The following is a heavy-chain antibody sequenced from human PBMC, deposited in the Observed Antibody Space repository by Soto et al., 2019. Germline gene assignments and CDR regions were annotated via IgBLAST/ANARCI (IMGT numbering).Heavy chain of an antibody. CDR3: ARDGIDLPFDY. CDR2: INAGNGNT. Sequence: QVQLVQSGAEEKKPGASVKVSCKASGYTFTSYAMHWVRQAPGQRLEWMGWINAGNGNTKYSQKFQGRVTITRDASASTAYMELRSLRSEDTAVYYCARDGIDLPFDYWGQGTLVTVSS. CDR1: GYTFTSYA. D-gene: IGHD3-3*01. V-gene: IGHV1-3*05. J-gene: IGHJ4*02.